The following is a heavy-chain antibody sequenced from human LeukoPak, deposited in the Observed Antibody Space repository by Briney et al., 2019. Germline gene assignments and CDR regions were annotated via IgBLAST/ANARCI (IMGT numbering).Heavy chain of an antibody. CDR2: ISAYNDNT. CDR3: ARDSLLRGYDFWSGYYTLMFDY. CDR1: GYTFTSYG. Sequence: ASVKVSCKASGYTFTSYGISWVRQAPGQGLEWMGWISAYNDNTNYAQELQGRVTMTTDTSTSTAYMELRSLRSDDTAVYYCARDSLLRGYDFWSGYYTLMFDYWGQGTLVTVSS. D-gene: IGHD3-3*01. V-gene: IGHV1-18*01. J-gene: IGHJ4*02.